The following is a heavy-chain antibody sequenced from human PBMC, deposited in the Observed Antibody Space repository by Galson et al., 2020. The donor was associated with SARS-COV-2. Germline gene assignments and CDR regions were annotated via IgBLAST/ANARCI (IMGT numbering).Heavy chain of an antibody. Sequence: AGGSLRLSCAASGFTFSDYTMSWVRQAAGKGPEWVSSIGRDGIFVTYADSVEGRFAISRDNAKNSLYLQMNSLTADDTSVYYCARAAQFSSTGTSSWFDPWGQGTLVTVSS. V-gene: IGHV3-21*01. CDR3: ARAAQFSSTGTSSWFDP. CDR2: IGRDGIFV. J-gene: IGHJ5*02. CDR1: GFTFSDYT. D-gene: IGHD6-13*01.